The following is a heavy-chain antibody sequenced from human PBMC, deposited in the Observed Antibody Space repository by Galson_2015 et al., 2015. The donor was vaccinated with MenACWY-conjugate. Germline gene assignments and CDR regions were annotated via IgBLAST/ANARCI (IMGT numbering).Heavy chain of an antibody. J-gene: IGHJ6*02. V-gene: IGHV3-53*01. CDR1: GFTVSGNY. CDR2: IYTGGST. CDR3: ARDRGQLRGGDYYGMDV. D-gene: IGHD3-10*01. Sequence: SLRLSCAASGFTVSGNYMSWVRQAPGKGLEWVSVIYTGGSTYYAESVKGRFTISRDNSKNTLYLQMNSLRAEDTAVYYCARDRGQLRGGDYYGMDVWGQGTTVTVSS.